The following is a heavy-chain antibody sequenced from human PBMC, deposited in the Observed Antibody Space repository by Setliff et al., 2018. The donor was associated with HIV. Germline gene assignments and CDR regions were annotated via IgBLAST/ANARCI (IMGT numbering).Heavy chain of an antibody. CDR1: GGSFSGYY. Sequence: SQTLSLTCAVYGGSFSGYYWSWIRQPPGKGLEWIGSIYYSGSTYYNPSLKSRVTISVDTSKNQFSLKLSSVTAADTAVYYCARHRDSSGWYGDYYYYMDVWGKGTTVTVSS. V-gene: IGHV4-34*01. D-gene: IGHD6-19*01. J-gene: IGHJ6*03. CDR2: IYYSGST. CDR3: ARHRDSSGWYGDYYYYMDV.